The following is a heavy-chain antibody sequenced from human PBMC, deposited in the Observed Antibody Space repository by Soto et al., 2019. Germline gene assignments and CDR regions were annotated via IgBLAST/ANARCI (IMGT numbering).Heavy chain of an antibody. J-gene: IGHJ6*02. CDR2: IYYSGST. V-gene: IGHV4-30-4*01. Sequence: PSETQRLTCTVSGGSISSGDYYWIWIRQPPGKGLEWIGYIYYSGSTYYNPSLKSRVTISVDTSKNQFSLKLSSVTAADTAVYYCARSQWLGTTSYYYGMDVWGQGTTVTVSS. CDR1: GGSISSGDYY. D-gene: IGHD6-19*01. CDR3: ARSQWLGTTSYYYGMDV.